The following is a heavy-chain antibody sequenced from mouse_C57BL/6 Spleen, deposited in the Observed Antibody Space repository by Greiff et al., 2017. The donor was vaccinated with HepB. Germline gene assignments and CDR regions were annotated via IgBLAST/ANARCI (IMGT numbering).Heavy chain of an antibody. J-gene: IGHJ2*01. CDR1: GYTFTSYW. V-gene: IGHV1-55*01. CDR3: ARCHYYGSSPSYYFDY. CDR2: IYPGSGST. D-gene: IGHD1-1*01. Sequence: QVQLQQPGAELVKPGASVKMSCKASGYTFTSYWITWVKQRPGQGLEWIGDIYPGSGSTNYNEKFKSKATLTLDTSSSTAYLQLSSLTSEDSAVYYCARCHYYGSSPSYYFDYWGQGTTLTVSS.